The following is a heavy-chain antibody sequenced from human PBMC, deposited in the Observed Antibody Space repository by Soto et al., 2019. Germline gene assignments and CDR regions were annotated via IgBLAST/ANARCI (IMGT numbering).Heavy chain of an antibody. V-gene: IGHV4-30-4*01. CDR3: ARESPLLDAFDI. CDR1: GGSISSGDYY. CDR2: IYYSGST. Sequence: QVQLQESGPGLVKPSQTLSLTCTVSGGSISSGDYYWSWIRQPPGKGLEWSGYIYYSGSTYYNPSLKSRITISVDTSKNQFSLKLSSVTAADTAVYYCARESPLLDAFDIWGQGTMVTVSS. J-gene: IGHJ3*02.